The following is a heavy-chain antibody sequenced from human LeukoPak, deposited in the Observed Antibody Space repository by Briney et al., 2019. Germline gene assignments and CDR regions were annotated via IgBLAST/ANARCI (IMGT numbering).Heavy chain of an antibody. J-gene: IGHJ4*02. Sequence: PSETLSLTCTVSGGSTSSYYWSWIRQPPGKGLEWIGCIYYSGSTNYNPSLKSRVTISVDTSKNQFSLKLSSVTAADTAVCYCARDLGSYYGSGFDYWGQGTLVTVSS. D-gene: IGHD3-10*01. CDR1: GGSTSSYY. V-gene: IGHV4-59*01. CDR3: ARDLGSYYGSGFDY. CDR2: IYYSGST.